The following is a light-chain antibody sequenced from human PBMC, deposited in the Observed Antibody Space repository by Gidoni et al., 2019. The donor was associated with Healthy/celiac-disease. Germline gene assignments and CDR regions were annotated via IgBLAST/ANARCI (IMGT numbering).Light chain of an antibody. V-gene: IGKV1-39*01. J-gene: IGKJ1*01. Sequence: HMTQSPSSLSASVGDRVIITCQASQSIGSFLNLNQQKPGKAPNLLLYAEASLQSGVPSRFSFSGSGTDFTLTISSLQPEDFATYNCQQSYSTPPERTFXQXTKVEIK. CDR3: QQSYSTPPERT. CDR2: AEA. CDR1: QSIGSF.